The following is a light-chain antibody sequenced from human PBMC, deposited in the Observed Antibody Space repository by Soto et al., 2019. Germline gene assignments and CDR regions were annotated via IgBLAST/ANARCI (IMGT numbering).Light chain of an antibody. CDR1: NSDVGAYNY. CDR2: EVN. Sequence: QSALTQPASVSGSPEQSITISCTGTNSDVGAYNYVSWYQEHPGKAPKLIIYEVNDRPSGVSTRFSASKSGNTASLTISGLQPDDEADYYCCSYTTNNTGVFGGGTKLTVL. V-gene: IGLV2-14*01. J-gene: IGLJ3*02. CDR3: CSYTTNNTGV.